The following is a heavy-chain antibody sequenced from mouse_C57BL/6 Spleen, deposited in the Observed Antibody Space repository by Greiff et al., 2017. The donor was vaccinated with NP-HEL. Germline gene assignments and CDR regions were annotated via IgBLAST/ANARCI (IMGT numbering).Heavy chain of an antibody. Sequence: QVQLQQSGPELVKPGASVKISCKASGYAFSSSWMNWVKQRPGKGLEWIGRIYPGDGDTNYNGKFKGKATLTADKSSSTAYMQLSSLTSEDSAVYFCARWGDGAYWGQGTLVTVSA. D-gene: IGHD3-3*01. V-gene: IGHV1-82*01. CDR3: ARWGDGAY. CDR2: IYPGDGDT. CDR1: GYAFSSSW. J-gene: IGHJ3*01.